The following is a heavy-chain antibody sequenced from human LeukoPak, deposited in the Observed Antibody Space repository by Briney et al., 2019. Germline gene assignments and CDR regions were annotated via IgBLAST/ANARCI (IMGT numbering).Heavy chain of an antibody. CDR3: ARDLYGQLGGYYMDV. D-gene: IGHD6-6*01. CDR2: IKQDGSEK. Sequence: GGSLRLSCAASGFTFSSYWMSWVRQAPGKGLEWVANIKQDGSEKYYVDSVKGRFTISRDNAKNSLYPQMNSMRAEDTAVYYCARDLYGQLGGYYMDVWGKGTTVTVSS. J-gene: IGHJ6*03. V-gene: IGHV3-7*01. CDR1: GFTFSSYW.